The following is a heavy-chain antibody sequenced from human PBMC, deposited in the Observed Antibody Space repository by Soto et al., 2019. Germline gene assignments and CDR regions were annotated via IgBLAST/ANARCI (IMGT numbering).Heavy chain of an antibody. CDR2: IWNDGNRK. CDR3: TRALYSGAWYGGDY. D-gene: IGHD6-19*01. V-gene: IGHV3-33*01. CDR1: GFTFSSYG. Sequence: GGSLRLSCAASGFTFSSYGMHWVRQAPGKGPELVAVIWNDGNRKYYAASVRGRFTISRDNSKSTLYLQMDSLRAEDTAVYYCTRALYSGAWYGGDYWGQGTLVTVSS. J-gene: IGHJ4*02.